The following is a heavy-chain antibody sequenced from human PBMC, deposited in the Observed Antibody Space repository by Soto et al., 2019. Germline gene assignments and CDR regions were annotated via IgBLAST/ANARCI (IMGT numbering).Heavy chain of an antibody. CDR1: GFTFSSYA. V-gene: IGHV3-30-3*01. CDR2: ISYDGSNK. Sequence: QVQLVESGGGVVQPGRSLRLSCAASGFTFSSYAMHWVRQAPGKGLEGVAVISYDGSNKYYADSVKGRFTISRDNSKNGRYLNMDSLRAEDTAVYYCARSVDTAMVTYYYYGMDVWGQGTTVTVSS. D-gene: IGHD5-18*01. J-gene: IGHJ6*02. CDR3: ARSVDTAMVTYYYYGMDV.